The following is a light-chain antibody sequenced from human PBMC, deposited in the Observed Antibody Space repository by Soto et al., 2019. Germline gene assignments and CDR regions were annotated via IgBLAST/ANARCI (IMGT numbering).Light chain of an antibody. Sequence: QSVLTQPPSASGSPGQSVTISCTGTSNDVGGYNYVSWYQQHPGKAPKLMIYEVNKRPSGVPDRFSGSKSGNTASLTVSGLQAEVEADYYCSSFAVSNSFFFGTGTEVTFL. CDR3: SSFAVSNSFF. CDR2: EVN. J-gene: IGLJ1*01. V-gene: IGLV2-8*01. CDR1: SNDVGGYNY.